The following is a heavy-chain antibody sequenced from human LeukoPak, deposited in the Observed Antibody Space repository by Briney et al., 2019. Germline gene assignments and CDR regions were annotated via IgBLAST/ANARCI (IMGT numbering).Heavy chain of an antibody. D-gene: IGHD2-15*01. J-gene: IGHJ5*02. Sequence: PSETLSLTCTVSGASINTGDYYWGWIRQPPGKGPEWIGSLYYSGTTYYNPSLKSRVTMSIDTSKNQFSLNLNSVTAADTAMYYCARGQIVVVVADTTEWFDPWGQGTLVTVSS. V-gene: IGHV4-39*07. CDR3: ARGQIVVVVADTTEWFDP. CDR1: GASINTGDYY. CDR2: LYYSGTT.